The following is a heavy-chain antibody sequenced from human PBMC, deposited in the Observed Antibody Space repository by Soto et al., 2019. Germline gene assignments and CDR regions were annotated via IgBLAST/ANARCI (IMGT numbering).Heavy chain of an antibody. J-gene: IGHJ5*02. CDR2: IYSSGTT. CDR3: ANRITVFGLLIPPFDP. CDR1: GGSISGFY. D-gene: IGHD3-3*01. V-gene: IGHV4-4*07. Sequence: PSETLSLTCTVAGGSISGFYWRWVRQPAGKGLEWIGRIYSSGTTKYNPSLRNRVTMSVDTSTDQYSLRLSSVTAADTAIYYCANRITVFGLLIPPFDPWGQGTQVTVSS.